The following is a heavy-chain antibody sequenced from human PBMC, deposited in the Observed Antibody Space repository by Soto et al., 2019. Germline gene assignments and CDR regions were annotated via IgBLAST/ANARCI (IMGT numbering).Heavy chain of an antibody. CDR2: INRSGST. CDR1: GVSFSGYY. D-gene: IGHD5-18*01. CDR3: AREIDTAMDNRGYYYGMDF. J-gene: IGHJ6*02. Sequence: SETLSLSCAVSGVSFSGYYWSWIRQPPGKGLEWIGEINRSGSTNYNPSLKSRVTISVDTSKNQFSLKLSSVTAADTAVYYCAREIDTAMDNRGYYYGMDFWGQGTTVTGFS. V-gene: IGHV4-34*01.